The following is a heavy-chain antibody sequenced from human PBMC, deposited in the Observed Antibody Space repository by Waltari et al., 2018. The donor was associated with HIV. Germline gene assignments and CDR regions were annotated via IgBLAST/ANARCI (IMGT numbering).Heavy chain of an antibody. Sequence: QVQLVESGGGVVQPGGSLRLSCAASGFTFSSYGMHWVRQDPGKGLEWVAFIRYYGSNKYYADSVKGRFTISRDNSKNTLYLQMNSLRAEDTAVYYCAKDRNYYDSSGYLFDYWGQGTLVTVSS. D-gene: IGHD3-22*01. CDR2: IRYYGSNK. CDR1: GFTFSSYG. J-gene: IGHJ4*02. V-gene: IGHV3-30*02. CDR3: AKDRNYYDSSGYLFDY.